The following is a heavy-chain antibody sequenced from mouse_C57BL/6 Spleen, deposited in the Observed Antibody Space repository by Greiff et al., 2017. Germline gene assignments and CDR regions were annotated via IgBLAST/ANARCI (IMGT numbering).Heavy chain of an antibody. CDR1: GYSFTGYY. CDR3: ARQGPLWYFDV. J-gene: IGHJ1*03. V-gene: IGHV1-43*01. CDR2: INPSTGGT. D-gene: IGHD3-3*01. Sequence: LKESGPELVKPGASVKISCKASGYSFTGYYMHWVKQSSEKSLEWIGEINPSTGGTSYNQKFKGKATLTVDKSSSTAYMQLKSLTSEDSAVYYCARQGPLWYFDVWGTGTTVTVSS.